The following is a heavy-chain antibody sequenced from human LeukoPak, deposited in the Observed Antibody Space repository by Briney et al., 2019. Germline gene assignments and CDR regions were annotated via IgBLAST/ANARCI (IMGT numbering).Heavy chain of an antibody. Sequence: SETLSLTCTVSGVSISSGSYFWTWIRQPAGKGLEWIGRINTSGSTNYNPSLKSRVTISVDTSKNQFSLKLSSVTAADTAVYYCARGAPYYYDSSGYLFDYWGQGTLVTVSS. CDR2: INTSGST. V-gene: IGHV4-61*02. D-gene: IGHD3-22*01. J-gene: IGHJ4*02. CDR1: GVSISSGSYF. CDR3: ARGAPYYYDSSGYLFDY.